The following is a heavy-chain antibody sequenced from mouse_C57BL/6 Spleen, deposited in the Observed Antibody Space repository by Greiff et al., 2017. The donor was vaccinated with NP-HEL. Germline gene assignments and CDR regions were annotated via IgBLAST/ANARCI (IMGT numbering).Heavy chain of an antibody. CDR2: IDPSDSET. Sequence: VQLQQPGAELVRPGSSVKLSCKASGYTFTSYWMHWVKQRPIQGLEWIGNIDPSDSETYYNQKFKDKATLTVDKSSSTAYMQLSSLTSEDSAVYYCAATAQATGDFDYWGQGTTLTVSS. D-gene: IGHD3-2*02. V-gene: IGHV1-52*01. CDR3: AATAQATGDFDY. J-gene: IGHJ2*01. CDR1: GYTFTSYW.